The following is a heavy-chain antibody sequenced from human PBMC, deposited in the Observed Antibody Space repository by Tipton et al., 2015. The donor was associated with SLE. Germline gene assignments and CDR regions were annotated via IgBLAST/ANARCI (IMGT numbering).Heavy chain of an antibody. J-gene: IGHJ4*02. CDR1: DSVTINS. D-gene: IGHD2-15*01. Sequence: SLRLSCVASDSVTINSMHWVRQAPGKGLVWISRTNQDGAIRSYEDSVKGRFIISRDNSKSTLYLQMNNVRVEDTALYYCTRGIDPGSSRISDYWGQGTMVSVPS. CDR2: TNQDGAIR. CDR3: TRGIDPGSSRISDY. V-gene: IGHV3-74*01.